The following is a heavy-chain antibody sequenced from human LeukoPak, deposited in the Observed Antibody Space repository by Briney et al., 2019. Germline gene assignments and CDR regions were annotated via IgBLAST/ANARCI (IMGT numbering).Heavy chain of an antibody. V-gene: IGHV3-30-3*01. D-gene: IGHD3-10*01. CDR1: GFTFSSYA. J-gene: IGHJ4*02. CDR3: ARVPSLWFGENYYFYY. CDR2: LSYDGNNK. Sequence: PGRSLRLFCAACGFTFSSYAMLWARHAPGKGLVYVAVLSYDGNNKYYADSVKGRFTISRDNSKNALYLQISSLRAQDTAVYYCARVPSLWFGENYYFYYWGQGTLVTVSS.